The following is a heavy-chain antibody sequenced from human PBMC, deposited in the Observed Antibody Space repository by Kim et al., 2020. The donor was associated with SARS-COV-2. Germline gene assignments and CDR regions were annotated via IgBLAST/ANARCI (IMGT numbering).Heavy chain of an antibody. CDR2: IHHNGNT. Sequence: SETLSRTCDVSGESITNNNWWTWVRQPPGKGLEWLGEIHHNGNTNYHPSLKSRVTISLDKSKNQFSLNLTSVTAADTAVYYCARRSGTYIPWGQGTLVTV. J-gene: IGHJ5*02. CDR3: ARRSGTYIP. V-gene: IGHV4-4*02. D-gene: IGHD3-10*01. CDR1: GESITNNNW.